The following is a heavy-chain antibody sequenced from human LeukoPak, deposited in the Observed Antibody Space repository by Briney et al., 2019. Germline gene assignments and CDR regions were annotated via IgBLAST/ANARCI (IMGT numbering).Heavy chain of an antibody. CDR2: IKEDGSED. CDR1: GFRFCSYW. V-gene: IGHV3-7*01. CDR3: ARDRDSGSISWYSLFDH. D-gene: IGHD2-2*01. Sequence: PGGSLRLSCEASGFRFCSYWMSWLRQAPGKGLEWVANIKEDGSEDYYVDSVKGRFAISRGNAKNSLYLQMNSLRAEDTAVYYCARDRDSGSISWYSLFDHWGQGSLVTVSS. J-gene: IGHJ4*02.